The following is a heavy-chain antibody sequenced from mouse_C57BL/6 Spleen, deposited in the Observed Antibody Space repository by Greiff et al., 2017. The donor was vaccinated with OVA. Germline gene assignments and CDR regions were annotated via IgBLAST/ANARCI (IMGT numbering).Heavy chain of an antibody. V-gene: IGHV1-53*01. CDR1: GYTFTSYW. D-gene: IGHD1-1*01. J-gene: IGHJ1*03. CDR2: INPSNGGT. CDR3: ARPHYYGSSYRWYFDV. Sequence: QVQLQQPGTELVKPGASVKLSCKASGYTFTSYWMHWVKQRPGQGLEWIGNINPSNGGTNYNEKFKSKATLTVDKSSSTAYMQLSSLTSEDSAVSYCARPHYYGSSYRWYFDVWGTGTTVTVSS.